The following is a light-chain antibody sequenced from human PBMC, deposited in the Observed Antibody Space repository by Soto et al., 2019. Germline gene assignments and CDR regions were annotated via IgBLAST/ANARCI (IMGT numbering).Light chain of an antibody. V-gene: IGKV1-39*01. J-gene: IGKJ5*01. CDR1: QSISGY. CDR3: QQYYSFPPT. Sequence: DIQMTQSPSSLSASVGDRVTITCRASQSISGYLNWYQQKPGKAPKLLIYAASSLQSGVPSRFSGSGSGTDFTLTISCLQSEDFATYYCQQYYSFPPTFGQGTRLEIK. CDR2: AAS.